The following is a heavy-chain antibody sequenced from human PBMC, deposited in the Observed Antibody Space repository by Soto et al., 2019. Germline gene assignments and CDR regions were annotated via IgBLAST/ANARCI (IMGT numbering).Heavy chain of an antibody. D-gene: IGHD2-21*02. CDR3: AREGGLAYCGGDCLYNWFDP. CDR2: RSYSGST. J-gene: IGHJ5*02. CDR1: GGSISSGDYY. V-gene: IGHV4-31*03. Sequence: SETLSLTCTVSGGSISSGDYYWSWVRQHPGKGLEWIGYRSYSGSTYYNPSLRSRVTIVVDTSRNQFSLRLSSVTAADTAVYYCAREGGLAYCGGDCLYNWFDPWGQGTLVTSPQ.